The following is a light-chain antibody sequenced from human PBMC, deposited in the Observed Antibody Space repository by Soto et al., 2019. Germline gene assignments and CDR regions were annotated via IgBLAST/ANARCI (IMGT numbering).Light chain of an antibody. J-gene: IGKJ3*01. CDR1: QGIGNY. Sequence: DIQLTQSPSFLSASVGDRVTITCRASQGIGNYLAWYQQKPGKAPKLLIYAAVTLQSGVPSRFSGSESGTEFTLTISRLQPEDFATYYCQQSYSTPFTFGPGTKVDIK. CDR3: QQSYSTPFT. CDR2: AAV. V-gene: IGKV1-9*01.